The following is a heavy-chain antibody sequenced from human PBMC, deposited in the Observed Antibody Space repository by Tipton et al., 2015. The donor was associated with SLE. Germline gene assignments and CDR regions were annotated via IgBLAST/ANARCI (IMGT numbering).Heavy chain of an antibody. CDR3: AKASLGGIWYFDL. J-gene: IGHJ2*01. Sequence: TLSLTCTVSGGPISSSSYYWGCIRQPPGKGLEWIGSIHHSGTTYYNPSLKSRLTISADTSKNQFSLKLTSVTAADTAVYYCAKASLGGIWYFDLWGRGTLVTVSS. CDR1: GGPISSSSYY. CDR2: IHHSGTT. V-gene: IGHV4-39*07.